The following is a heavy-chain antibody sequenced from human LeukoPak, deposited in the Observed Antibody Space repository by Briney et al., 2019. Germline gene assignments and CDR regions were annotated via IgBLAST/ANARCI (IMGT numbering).Heavy chain of an antibody. Sequence: SETLSLTRTVSCGSISRYYWSWIREPAREGLEWVWRIYTSGSTNYNPSLKSRVTMSVDTSKNQFSLKLSSVTAADTAVYYCARDQVTMVRGEYYYYMDVWGKGTTVTISS. V-gene: IGHV4-4*07. J-gene: IGHJ6*03. D-gene: IGHD3-10*01. CDR1: CGSISRYY. CDR2: IYTSGST. CDR3: ARDQVTMVRGEYYYYMDV.